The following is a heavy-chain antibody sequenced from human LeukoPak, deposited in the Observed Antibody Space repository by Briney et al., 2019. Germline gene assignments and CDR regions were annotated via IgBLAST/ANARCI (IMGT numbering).Heavy chain of an antibody. CDR3: ARDRVRSTFGGVIGDAFDI. V-gene: IGHV3-21*04. CDR1: GFTFSTSW. CDR2: ISSSSSYI. Sequence: GGSLRLSCEASGFTFSTSWMYWVRQAPGKGLEWVSSISSSSSYIYYADSVKGRFTISRDNAKNSLYLQMNSLRAEDTAVYYCARDRVRSTFGGVIGDAFDIWGQGTMVTVSS. D-gene: IGHD3-16*02. J-gene: IGHJ3*02.